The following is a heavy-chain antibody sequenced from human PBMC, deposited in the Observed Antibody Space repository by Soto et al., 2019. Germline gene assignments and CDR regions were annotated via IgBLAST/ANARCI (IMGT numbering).Heavy chain of an antibody. J-gene: IGHJ6*02. CDR3: AKETPIAVAAPRYYYYYGMDV. Sequence: QVQLVESGGGVVQPGRSLRLSCAASGFTFSSYGMHWVRQAPGKGLEWVAVISYDGSNKYYADSVKGRFTISRDNSKNMLYLQMNSLRAEDTAVYYCAKETPIAVAAPRYYYYYGMDVWGQGTTVTVSS. D-gene: IGHD6-19*01. CDR2: ISYDGSNK. V-gene: IGHV3-30*18. CDR1: GFTFSSYG.